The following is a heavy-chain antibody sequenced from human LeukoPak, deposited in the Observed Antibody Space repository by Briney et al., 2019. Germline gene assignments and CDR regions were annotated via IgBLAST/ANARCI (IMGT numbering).Heavy chain of an antibody. D-gene: IGHD4/OR15-4a*01. V-gene: IGHV3-21*01. J-gene: IGHJ4*02. CDR1: GFTFSSYS. CDR2: IYSGSDYI. Sequence: GGSLRLSCAASGFTFSSYSMKWVRQAPGKGLEWVSTIYSGSDYIYYADSVKGRFTISRDNAKNSLYLQMNSLRAEDTAVYYCARDLPVSGAYHNFDYWGQGTLVTVSS. CDR3: ARDLPVSGAYHNFDY.